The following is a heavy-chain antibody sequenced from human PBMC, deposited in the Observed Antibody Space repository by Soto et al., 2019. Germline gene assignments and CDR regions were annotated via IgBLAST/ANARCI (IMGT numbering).Heavy chain of an antibody. CDR1: GGSISSGDYY. J-gene: IGHJ4*02. V-gene: IGHV4-30-4*01. CDR2: IYYSGST. Sequence: SETLSLTCTVSGGSISSGDYYWSWIRQPPGKGLEWIGYIYYSGSTYYNPSLKSRVTISVDTSKNQFSLKLSSVTAADTAVYYCASSPLAYCGGDCYTGSFDYWGQGTLVTVSS. D-gene: IGHD2-21*02. CDR3: ASSPLAYCGGDCYTGSFDY.